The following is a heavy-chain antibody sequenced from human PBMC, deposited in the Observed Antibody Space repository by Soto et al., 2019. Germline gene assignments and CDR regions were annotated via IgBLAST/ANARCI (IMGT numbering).Heavy chain of an antibody. D-gene: IGHD3-22*01. V-gene: IGHV1-69*12. CDR2: IIPIFGTA. CDR3: ARDRGPSSGYYPYWFDP. J-gene: IGHJ5*02. Sequence: QVQLVQSGAEVKKPGSSVKVSCKASGGTFSSYAISWVRQAPGQGLEWMGEIIPIFGTANYAQKFQGRVTTTADESPSPAYMELSSLRSEDTAVYYCARDRGPSSGYYPYWFDPWGQGTLVTVSS. CDR1: GGTFSSYA.